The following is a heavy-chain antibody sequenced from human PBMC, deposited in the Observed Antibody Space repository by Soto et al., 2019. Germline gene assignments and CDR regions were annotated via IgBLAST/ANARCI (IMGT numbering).Heavy chain of an antibody. CDR3: ARDPEEDIVVVPAAMYWFDP. CDR1: GFTFSSYS. Sequence: EVQLVESGGGLVKPGGSLRLSCAASGFTFSSYSMNWVRQAPGKGLEWVSSISSSSSYIYYADSVKGRFTISRDNAKNSLYLQMNSLRAEDTAVYYCARDPEEDIVVVPAAMYWFDPWAREPWSPSPQ. D-gene: IGHD2-2*01. CDR2: ISSSSSYI. V-gene: IGHV3-21*01. J-gene: IGHJ5*02.